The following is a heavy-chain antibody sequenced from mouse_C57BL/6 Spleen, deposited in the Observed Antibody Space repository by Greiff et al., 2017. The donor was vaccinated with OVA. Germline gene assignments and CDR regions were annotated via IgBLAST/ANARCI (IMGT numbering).Heavy chain of an antibody. J-gene: IGHJ3*01. D-gene: IGHD3-3*01. CDR2: IYPRSGNT. Sequence: QVTLKVSGAELARPGASVKLSCKASGYTFTSYCISWVKQRTGQGLEWIGEIYPRSGNTYYNEKFKGKATLTADKSSSTASMELRSLTSEDSAVYFCGGCDSPLFAYWGQGTLVTVSA. V-gene: IGHV1-81*01. CDR1: GYTFTSYC. CDR3: GGCDSPLFAY.